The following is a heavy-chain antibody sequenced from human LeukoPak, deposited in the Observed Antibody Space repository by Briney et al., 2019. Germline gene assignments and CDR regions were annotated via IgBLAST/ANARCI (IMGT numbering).Heavy chain of an antibody. D-gene: IGHD5-18*01. V-gene: IGHV4-59*01. CDR1: CGSISSYY. J-gene: IGHJ6*02. CDR3: ARAFVDTAMGHYYYYGMDV. Sequence: SETLSLTCTVACGSISSYYWSWIRQPPGKRLEWIGYIYYSGSTTYNPSLKSQVTISVDTSKNQFSLKLSSLTAADTAVYYCARAFVDTAMGHYYYYGMDVWGQGTTVTVSS. CDR2: IYYSGST.